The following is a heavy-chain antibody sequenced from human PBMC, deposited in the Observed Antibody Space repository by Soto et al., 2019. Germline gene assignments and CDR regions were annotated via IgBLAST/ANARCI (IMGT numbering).Heavy chain of an antibody. Sequence: PGRSHRLRYAASGVTFSNYSMNWVRKAPGKGLEWVSSISSSSNYIYYADSVKGRFTISRDNAKNSLYLQMNSLRAEDTAVYYCARDYYDSSDIDFWGQGTLVTVS. CDR1: GVTFSNYS. CDR3: ARDYYDSSDIDF. J-gene: IGHJ4*02. D-gene: IGHD3-22*01. V-gene: IGHV3-21*01. CDR2: ISSSSNYI.